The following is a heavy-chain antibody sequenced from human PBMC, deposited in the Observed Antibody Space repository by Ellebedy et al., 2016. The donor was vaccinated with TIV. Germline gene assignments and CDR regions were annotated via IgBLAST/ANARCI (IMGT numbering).Heavy chain of an antibody. CDR1: GGSIGTYY. D-gene: IGHD3-9*01. V-gene: IGHV4-59*08. J-gene: IGHJ6*02. CDR2: IYYSGYT. CDR3: ARGPLRYFDWVYYYHGMDV. Sequence: MPSETLSLTCTVSGGSIGTYYWSWIRQPPGQGLEWIGYIYYSGYTEYSPSLKSRVTISLDTSKDQFSLRLSSVTAADTAVYYCARGPLRYFDWVYYYHGMDVWGQGTTVTVSS.